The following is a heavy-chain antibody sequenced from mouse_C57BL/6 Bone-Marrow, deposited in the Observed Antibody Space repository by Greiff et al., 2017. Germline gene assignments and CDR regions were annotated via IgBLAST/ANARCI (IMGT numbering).Heavy chain of an antibody. CDR1: GYTFTSYG. Sequence: QVQLVQSGADLARPGASVKLSCEASGYTFTSYGISWVKQSTGQGLEWIGEIYPKSGSTSYNEKFKGKATFTADKSTSTAYLELRSLTSDDAAVYFCARNGNPWYFDVWGTGTTVTVSS. J-gene: IGHJ1*03. CDR3: ARNGNPWYFDV. CDR2: IYPKSGST. D-gene: IGHD4-1*01. V-gene: IGHV1-81*01.